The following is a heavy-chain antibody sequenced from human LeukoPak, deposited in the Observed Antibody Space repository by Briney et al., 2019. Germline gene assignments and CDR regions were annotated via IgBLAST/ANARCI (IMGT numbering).Heavy chain of an antibody. Sequence: PSETLSLTCAVYGGSFSGYYWSWIRQPPGKGLEWIGEINHSGSTNYNPSLKSRVTISVDTSKNQFSLKLSSVTAADTAVYYCARARRRDGYKIGSWGQGTLVTVSS. CDR3: ARARRRDGYKIGS. CDR1: GGSFSGYY. D-gene: IGHD5-24*01. V-gene: IGHV4-34*01. J-gene: IGHJ4*02. CDR2: INHSGST.